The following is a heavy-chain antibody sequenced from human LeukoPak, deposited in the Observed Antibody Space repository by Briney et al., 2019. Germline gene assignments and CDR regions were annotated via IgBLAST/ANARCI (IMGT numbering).Heavy chain of an antibody. CDR3: ARDWNDVTEGGY. Sequence: ASVKVSCKASGYTFTSHGISWVRQAPGQGLEWMGWISAYNGNTNYAQKLQGRVTMTTDTSTSTAYMELRSLRSDDTAVYYCARDWNDVTEGGYWGQGTLVTVSS. J-gene: IGHJ4*02. D-gene: IGHD1-1*01. CDR2: ISAYNGNT. V-gene: IGHV1-18*01. CDR1: GYTFTSHG.